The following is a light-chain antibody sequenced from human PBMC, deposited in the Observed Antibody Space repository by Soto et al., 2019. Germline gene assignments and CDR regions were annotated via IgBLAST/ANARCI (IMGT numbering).Light chain of an antibody. J-gene: IGLJ2*01. CDR3: CSYAGSYTVV. Sequence: QSVLTQPRSVSGSPGPSVTISCTGTSSDVGGYNYVSWYQQHPGKAPKLMIYDVSKRPSGVPDRFSGSKSGNTASLTISGLQAEDEADYYCCSYAGSYTVVFGGWTKLTVL. CDR1: SSDVGGYNY. V-gene: IGLV2-11*01. CDR2: DVS.